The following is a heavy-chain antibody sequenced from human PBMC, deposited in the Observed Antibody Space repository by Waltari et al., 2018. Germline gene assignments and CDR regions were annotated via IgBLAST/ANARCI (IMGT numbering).Heavy chain of an antibody. CDR2: MSPNSGNT. Sequence: QVQLVQSGAEVKKPGASVKVSCKASGYTFPSYDINWMRQATGQGLEWMGWMSPNSGNTGYAQNFQGRVTMTRDTSISTAYMELSSLRSEDTAVYYCARNPYGTGWFDPRGQGTLVTVSS. J-gene: IGHJ5*02. CDR3: ARNPYGTGWFDP. V-gene: IGHV1-8*01. D-gene: IGHD1-1*01. CDR1: GYTFPSYD.